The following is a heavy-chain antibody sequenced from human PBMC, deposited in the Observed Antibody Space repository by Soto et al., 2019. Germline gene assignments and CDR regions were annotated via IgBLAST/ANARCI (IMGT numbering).Heavy chain of an antibody. CDR2: IYSGGST. CDR3: ARGDSSGWYDPFDI. V-gene: IGHV3-66*01. CDR1: GFTVSNNY. J-gene: IGHJ3*02. D-gene: IGHD6-19*01. Sequence: PGGSLRLSCAASGFTVSNNYMTWVRQTPGKGLEWVSVIYSGGSTYYADSVKGRFTISRDNSKNTVYLQMNSLRAEDTAIYYCARGDSSGWYDPFDIWGQGTMVTVSS.